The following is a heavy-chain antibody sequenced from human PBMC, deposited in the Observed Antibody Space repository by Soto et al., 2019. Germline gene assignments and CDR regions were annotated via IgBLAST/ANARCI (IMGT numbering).Heavy chain of an antibody. V-gene: IGHV3-74*01. CDR2: INNDGSST. J-gene: IGHJ4*02. CDR1: GFTFSSYC. CDR3: DKGSGAQSGLLDY. D-gene: IGHD1-26*01. Sequence: EVQLVESGGGLVQTGGSLRLSCAASGFTFSSYCMHWVRQAPGKGLVWVSRINNDGSSTTYADSVKGRFTISRDNAKNTRDLQMNTLRDEDRAVYYFDKGSGAQSGLLDYWGQGTLVTVSS.